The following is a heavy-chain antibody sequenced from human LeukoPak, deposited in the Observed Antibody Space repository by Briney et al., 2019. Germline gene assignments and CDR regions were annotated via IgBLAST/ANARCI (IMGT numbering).Heavy chain of an antibody. CDR2: IRYDGSNK. Sequence: GGSLRLSCAASGFTFSSYGMHWVRQAPGKGLEWVAFIRYDGSNKYYADPVKGRFTISRDNSKNTLYLQMNSLRAEDTAVYYCAKGRLDPFDYWGQGTLVTVSS. J-gene: IGHJ4*02. D-gene: IGHD5-24*01. CDR3: AKGRLDPFDY. CDR1: GFTFSSYG. V-gene: IGHV3-30*02.